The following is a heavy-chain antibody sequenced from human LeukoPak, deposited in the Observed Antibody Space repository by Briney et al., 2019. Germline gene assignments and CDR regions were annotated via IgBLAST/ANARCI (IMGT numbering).Heavy chain of an antibody. D-gene: IGHD2-15*01. CDR1: GFTFDDYG. CDR2: INWNGGST. Sequence: TGGSLRLSCAASGFTFDDYGMSWVRQAPGKGLEWVSGINWNGGSTGYADSVKGRFTISRDNAKNSLYLQMNSLRAEDTTVYYCARGGDIEAHMDVWGKGTTVTVSS. CDR3: ARGGDIEAHMDV. J-gene: IGHJ6*03. V-gene: IGHV3-20*04.